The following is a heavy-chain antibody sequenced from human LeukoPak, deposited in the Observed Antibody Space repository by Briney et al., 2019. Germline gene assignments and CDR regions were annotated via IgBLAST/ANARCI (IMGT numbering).Heavy chain of an antibody. CDR2: IYTSGST. CDR1: GGSISSGGYY. Sequence: SQTLSLTCTVSGGSISSGGYYRSWIRQPAGKGLEWIGRIYTSGSTNYNPSLKSRVTISVDTSKNQFSLKLSSVTAADTAVYYCARSSSWQAHLGYWGQGTLVTVSS. V-gene: IGHV4-61*02. D-gene: IGHD6-13*01. CDR3: ARSSSWQAHLGY. J-gene: IGHJ4*02.